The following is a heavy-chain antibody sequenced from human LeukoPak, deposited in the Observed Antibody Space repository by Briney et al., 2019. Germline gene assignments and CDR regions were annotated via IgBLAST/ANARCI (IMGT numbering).Heavy chain of an antibody. Sequence: GGSLRLSCVASGFAFSTYGMHWVRQAPGKGLEWVAYVRSDGSHDSYADSVTGRFTISRGNSKNTLFLQMNSLRAEDTSMYYCAKDARSFDWLFDHWGQGILVTVSS. V-gene: IGHV3-30*02. CDR2: VRSDGSHD. CDR3: AKDARSFDWLFDH. D-gene: IGHD3-9*01. CDR1: GFAFSTYG. J-gene: IGHJ4*02.